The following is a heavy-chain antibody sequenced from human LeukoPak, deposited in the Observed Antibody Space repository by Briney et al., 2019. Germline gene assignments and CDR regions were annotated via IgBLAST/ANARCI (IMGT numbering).Heavy chain of an antibody. J-gene: IGHJ4*02. CDR1: GGSISSSSYY. CDR2: IYYSGST. Sequence: SETLSLTCTVSGGSISSSSYYWGWIRQPPGKGLEWIGSIYYSGSTYYNPSLKSRVTISVDTSKNQFSLKLSSVTAADTAVYYCASGKRWLPTPLWYWGQGALVTVSS. D-gene: IGHD5-24*01. V-gene: IGHV4-39*01. CDR3: ASGKRWLPTPLWY.